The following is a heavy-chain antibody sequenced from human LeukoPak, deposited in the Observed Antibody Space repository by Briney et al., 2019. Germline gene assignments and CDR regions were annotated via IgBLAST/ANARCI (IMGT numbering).Heavy chain of an antibody. Sequence: SETLSLTCTVSGGSIGNYYWSWMRQPPGRGLEWIGYIFYGGGTKYNPSLKSRVTISVDTSKNQFSLRLISVTAADTAVYYCARGLSGSYYDSWGQGTLVTVSS. V-gene: IGHV4-59*01. J-gene: IGHJ4*02. CDR3: ARGLSGSYYDS. CDR2: IFYGGGT. CDR1: GGSIGNYY. D-gene: IGHD1-26*01.